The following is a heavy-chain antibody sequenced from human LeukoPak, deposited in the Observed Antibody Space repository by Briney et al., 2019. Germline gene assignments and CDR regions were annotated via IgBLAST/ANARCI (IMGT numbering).Heavy chain of an antibody. CDR1: GGSISSYY. V-gene: IGHV4-59*01. CDR2: IYYSGST. D-gene: IGHD3-3*01. Sequence: SETLSLTCTVSGGSISSYYWSWIRQPSGKGLEWIGYIYYSGSTNYNPSLKSRVTISVDTSKNQFSLKLSSVTAADTAVYYCARAPKSPRITIFGVAQPGYFDYWGQGTLVTVSS. J-gene: IGHJ4*02. CDR3: ARAPKSPRITIFGVAQPGYFDY.